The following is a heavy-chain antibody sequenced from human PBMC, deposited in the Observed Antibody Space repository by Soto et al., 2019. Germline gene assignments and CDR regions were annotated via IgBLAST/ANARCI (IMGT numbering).Heavy chain of an antibody. V-gene: IGHV4-31*03. CDR2: IYYSGST. Sequence: QVQLQESGPGLVKPSQTLSLTCTVSGGSISSGGYYWSWIRQHPGKGLEWIGYIYYSGSTYYNPSLRSRVTISVDTSKNQFSLKLSSVTAADTALYYCARDKPIYDILTGYSDYYYGMGVWGQGTTVTVSS. D-gene: IGHD3-9*01. CDR3: ARDKPIYDILTGYSDYYYGMGV. J-gene: IGHJ6*02. CDR1: GGSISSGGYY.